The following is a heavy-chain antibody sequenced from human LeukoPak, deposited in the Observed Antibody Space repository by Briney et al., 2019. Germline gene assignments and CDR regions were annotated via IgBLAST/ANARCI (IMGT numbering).Heavy chain of an antibody. CDR3: ARDVSWGTSYFDY. D-gene: IGHD1-1*01. V-gene: IGHV3-20*04. Sequence: RPGGSLILSCLASGFTFDDHGMSWVRQAPGKGLEWVSNINWNGGSTGYVDSVKGRFTISRDNGKNSLYLQMNSLRVEDTAFYYCARDVSWGTSYFDYWGQGILVTVSS. CDR2: INWNGGST. J-gene: IGHJ4*02. CDR1: GFTFDDHG.